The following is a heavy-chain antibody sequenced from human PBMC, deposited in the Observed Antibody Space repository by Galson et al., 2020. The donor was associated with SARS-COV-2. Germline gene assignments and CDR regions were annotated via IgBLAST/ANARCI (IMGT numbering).Heavy chain of an antibody. Sequence: GESLKISCAASGFTFSSYAMHWVRQAPGKGLEWVAVISYDGSNKYYADSVKGRFTISRDNSKNTLYLQMNSLRAEDTAVYYCARDLSTYESGGYLDYWGQGTLVTVSS. CDR2: ISYDGSNK. CDR3: ARDLSTYESGGYLDY. CDR1: GFTFSSYA. V-gene: IGHV3-30*01. J-gene: IGHJ4*02. D-gene: IGHD3-22*01.